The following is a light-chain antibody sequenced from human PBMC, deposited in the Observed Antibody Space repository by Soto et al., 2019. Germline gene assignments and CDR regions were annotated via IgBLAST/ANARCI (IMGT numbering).Light chain of an antibody. Sequence: EIVLTQSPGTLSLSPGDRATITCRASQSISSSYLGCYQQKPGQATRVLIYGASNKATGLPDRVSGSGSGTDFTINISILKPDDFALYYCKQCPDARYTFGQGTKLEIK. V-gene: IGKV3-20*01. CDR3: KQCPDARYT. CDR2: GAS. CDR1: QSISSSY. J-gene: IGKJ2*01.